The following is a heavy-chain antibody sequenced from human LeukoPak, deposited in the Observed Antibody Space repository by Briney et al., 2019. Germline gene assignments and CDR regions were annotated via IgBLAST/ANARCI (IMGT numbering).Heavy chain of an antibody. CDR3: ARGQAFGDPPPGNY. V-gene: IGHV4-59*01. CDR2: IYYSGST. CDR1: GGSISSYY. Sequence: PSETLSLTCTVSGGSISSYYWSWIRQPPGKGLEWIGYIYYSGSTNYNPSLKSRVTISVDTSKNQFSLKLSSVTAADTAVYYCARGQAFGDPPPGNYRGQGTLVTVSS. J-gene: IGHJ4*02. D-gene: IGHD1-14*01.